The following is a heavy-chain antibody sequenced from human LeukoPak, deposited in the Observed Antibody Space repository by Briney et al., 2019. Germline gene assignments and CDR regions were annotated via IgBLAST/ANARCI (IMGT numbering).Heavy chain of an antibody. V-gene: IGHV3-11*01. D-gene: IGHD2-21*02. CDR3: ASLESKVTAPIDY. CDR2: ISSSGSTI. J-gene: IGHJ4*02. Sequence: GGSLRLSCAASGFTFSDYYMSWIRQAPGKGLEWVSYISSSGSTIYYADSVKGRFTISRDNAKNSLYLQMNSLRAEDTAVYYCASLESKVTAPIDYWGQGTLVTVSS. CDR1: GFTFSDYY.